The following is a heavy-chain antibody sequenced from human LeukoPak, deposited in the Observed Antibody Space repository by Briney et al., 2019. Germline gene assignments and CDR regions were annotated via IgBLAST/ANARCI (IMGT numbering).Heavy chain of an antibody. CDR3: ARDEDGSGSSQN. J-gene: IGHJ4*02. D-gene: IGHD3-10*01. CDR2: ISSNGGST. CDR1: GFTFSSYA. Sequence: PGGSPRLSCAASGFTFSSYAMHWVRQAPGKGLEYVSAISSNGGSTYYANSVKGRFTISRDNSKNTLYLQMGSLRAEDMAVYYCARDEDGSGSSQNWGQGTLVTVSS. V-gene: IGHV3-64*01.